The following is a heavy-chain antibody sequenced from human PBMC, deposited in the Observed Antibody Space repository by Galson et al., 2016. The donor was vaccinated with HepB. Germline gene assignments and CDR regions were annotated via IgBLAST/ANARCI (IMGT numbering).Heavy chain of an antibody. CDR2: IWYDASNE. Sequence: SLRLSCAASGFTFTNFGMHWVRQAPGKGLEWVAVIWYDASNEYYADSLEGRVTISRDNSKNTLYLQMNSLRAEDPAIYYCARDMYFYGSGSLRTYAMDVWGQGTTVTVSS. V-gene: IGHV3-33*01. CDR3: ARDMYFYGSGSLRTYAMDV. CDR1: GFTFTNFG. D-gene: IGHD3-10*01. J-gene: IGHJ6*02.